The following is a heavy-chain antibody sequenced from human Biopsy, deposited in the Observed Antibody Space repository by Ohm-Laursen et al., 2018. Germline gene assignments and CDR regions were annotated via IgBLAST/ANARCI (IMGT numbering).Heavy chain of an antibody. Sequence: SDTLSLTCSVSGGSISSSTTYYWAWLRQPPGKGLEWIGSIYNTETTFYSPSLKSRVTISVDTSTNQFSLKVSSVTAADTALCFCARHPTGFWFDPWGHGTLVTVSS. J-gene: IGHJ5*02. CDR2: IYNTETT. V-gene: IGHV4-39*01. CDR3: ARHPTGFWFDP. CDR1: GGSISSSTTYY.